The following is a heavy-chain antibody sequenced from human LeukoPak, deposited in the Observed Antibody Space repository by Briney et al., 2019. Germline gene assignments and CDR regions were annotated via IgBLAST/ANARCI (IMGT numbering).Heavy chain of an antibody. CDR1: GFTFSSYA. Sequence: GGSLTLFCAASGFTFSSYAMSWVRQAPGKGLEWVSAICTSGASTYSADSVKGRFTISRDNSKNMLYLQMNSLTAEDTAVYYCAILKVLTAAAPRGYFDYWGQGTLVTVSS. CDR2: ICTSGAST. J-gene: IGHJ4*02. CDR3: AILKVLTAAAPRGYFDY. V-gene: IGHV3-23*01. D-gene: IGHD6-13*01.